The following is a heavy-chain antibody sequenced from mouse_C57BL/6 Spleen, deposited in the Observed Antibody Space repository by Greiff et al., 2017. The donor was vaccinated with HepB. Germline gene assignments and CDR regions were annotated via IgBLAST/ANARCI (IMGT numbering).Heavy chain of an antibody. CDR3: ARSRDGYYTWFAY. J-gene: IGHJ3*01. Sequence: QVHVKQSGAELARPGASVKMSCKASGYTFTSYTMHWVKQRPGQGLEWIGYINPSSGYTKYNQKFKDKATLTADKSSSTAYMQLSSLTSEDSAVYYCARSRDGYYTWFAYWGQGTLVTVSA. V-gene: IGHV1-4*01. CDR1: GYTFTSYT. CDR2: INPSSGYT. D-gene: IGHD2-3*01.